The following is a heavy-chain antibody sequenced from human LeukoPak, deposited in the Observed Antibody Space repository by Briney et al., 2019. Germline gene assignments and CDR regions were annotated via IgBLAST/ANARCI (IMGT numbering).Heavy chain of an antibody. CDR1: GFAFRDFY. CDR2: LSSSGTTT. J-gene: IGHJ4*02. Sequence: PGGSLRLSCAASGFAFRDFYMAWIRQAPGEGLEWVSYLSSSGTTTYYADSVKGRFTTSRDNAKNSLYLQMESLRAEDTAVYYCARDGSGSPDYWGQGTLVTVSS. D-gene: IGHD1-26*01. V-gene: IGHV3-11*01. CDR3: ARDGSGSPDY.